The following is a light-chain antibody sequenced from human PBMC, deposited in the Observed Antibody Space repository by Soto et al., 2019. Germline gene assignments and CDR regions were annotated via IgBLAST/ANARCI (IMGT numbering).Light chain of an antibody. CDR3: SSFTSSSTQV. V-gene: IGLV2-14*01. CDR1: SSDVGGYNY. J-gene: IGLJ1*01. CDR2: EVS. Sequence: QSALTQPASLSGSPGQSITISCTGTSSDVGGYNYVSWYQQHPGKVPKLLIYEVSNRPSGVVNRFSGSKSGNTDSLTISGLKAEDEADYYWSSFTSSSTQVFGTGTKVTVL.